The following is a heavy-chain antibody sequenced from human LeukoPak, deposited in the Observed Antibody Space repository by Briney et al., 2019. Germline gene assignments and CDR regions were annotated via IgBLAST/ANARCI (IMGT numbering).Heavy chain of an antibody. D-gene: IGHD3-22*01. J-gene: IGHJ6*01. CDR2: ISAYNGNT. CDR1: GYTFTSYG. Sequence: ASVTVSCKASGYTFTSYGISWVRQAPGQGLEWMGWISAYNGNTNYAQKLQGRVTMTTDTSTSTAYMELRSLIPDDAAVYYCPRAGWLSSTYYYYCFGIDGWRERGTVSVCS. V-gene: IGHV1-18*01. CDR3: PRAGWLSSTYYYYCFGIDG.